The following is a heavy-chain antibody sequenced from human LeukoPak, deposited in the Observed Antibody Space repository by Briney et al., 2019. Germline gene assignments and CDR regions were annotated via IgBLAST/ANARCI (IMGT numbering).Heavy chain of an antibody. CDR2: IVGRNGDT. D-gene: IGHD5-12*01. V-gene: IGHV3-23*01. J-gene: IGHJ6*02. CDR3: AKSSSPRRYDTDGMDV. CDR1: GFSLSNYG. Sequence: GSLRLSCEASGFSLSNYGMTWVRQAPGKRLEWVSTIVGRNGDTYYTDSVKGRFTISRDISKNSVYLQMSSLRGDDTAVYYCAKSSSPRRYDTDGMDVWGQGTTVIVSS.